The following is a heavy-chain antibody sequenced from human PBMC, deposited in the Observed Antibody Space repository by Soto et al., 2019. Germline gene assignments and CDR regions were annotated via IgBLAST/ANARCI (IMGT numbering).Heavy chain of an antibody. CDR2: IYYSGST. D-gene: IGHD3-10*01. J-gene: IGHJ6*03. Sequence: QLQLQESGPGLVKPSETLSLTCTVSGDSISNNNFYWGWIRQPPGKGLEWIGTIYYSGSTYYNPSLKSRVTISVDTSNNQVSLKLSSVTAADTAVYYCARHYGYYSYYMDVWTKGTTVTVSS. CDR3: ARHYGYYSYYMDV. V-gene: IGHV4-39*01. CDR1: GDSISNNNFY.